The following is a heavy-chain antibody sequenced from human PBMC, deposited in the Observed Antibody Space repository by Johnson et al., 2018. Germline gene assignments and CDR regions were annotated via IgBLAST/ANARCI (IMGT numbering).Heavy chain of an antibody. CDR3: ARGLLWFGERVVCYMDV. D-gene: IGHD3-10*01. CDR1: GFTFSSYA. V-gene: IGHV3-30-3*01. Sequence: QVQLVESGGGVVQXGRSLRLSCAASGFTFSSYAMHWVRQAPGKGLEWVAVISYDGSNKYYADSVKGRFTITRDNSKNTLNLQMNSLRAEDTAVYYCARGLLWFGERVVCYMDVWGKGTTVTVSS. CDR2: ISYDGSNK. J-gene: IGHJ6*03.